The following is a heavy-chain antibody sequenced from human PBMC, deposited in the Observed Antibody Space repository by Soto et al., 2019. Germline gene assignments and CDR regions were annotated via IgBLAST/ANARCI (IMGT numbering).Heavy chain of an antibody. V-gene: IGHV4-61*08. CDR1: GGYVRSGGCY. Sequence: PSETQSLTCTVSGGYVRSGGCYWSWIRQPPGKGLEWIGYIYYSGSTNYNPSLKSRVTISVDTSKNQFSLKLSSVTAADTAVYYCARIDYGDGSDPWGQGTLVTVSS. CDR2: IYYSGST. CDR3: ARIDYGDGSDP. J-gene: IGHJ5*02. D-gene: IGHD4-17*01.